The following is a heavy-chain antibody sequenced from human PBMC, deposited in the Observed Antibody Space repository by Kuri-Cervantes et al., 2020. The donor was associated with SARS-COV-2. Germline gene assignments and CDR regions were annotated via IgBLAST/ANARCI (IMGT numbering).Heavy chain of an antibody. V-gene: IGHV3-74*01. J-gene: IGHJ4*02. CDR1: GFTFSNAW. CDR2: INPDGSYT. CDR3: ASLYGDFDY. D-gene: IGHD4-17*01. Sequence: GGSLRLSCAASGFTFSNAWMNWVRQAPGKGLEWVSRINPDGSYTNNADSVKGRFTLSRDNAKNMLFLQMNSLRAEDTAVYYCASLYGDFDYWGQGTLVTVSS.